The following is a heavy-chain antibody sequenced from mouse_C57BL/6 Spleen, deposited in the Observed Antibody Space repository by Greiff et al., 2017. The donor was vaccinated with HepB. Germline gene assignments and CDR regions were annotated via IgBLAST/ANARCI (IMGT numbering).Heavy chain of an antibody. CDR3: ARDDYYAMDY. J-gene: IGHJ4*01. Sequence: QVQLQQPGAELVKPGASVKLSCKASGYTFTSYWMHWVKQRPGRGLEWIGGIDPNSGGTKYNEKFKSKATLTVDKPSSTAYMQLSSLTSEDSAVYYCARDDYYAMDYWGQGTSVTVSS. CDR1: GYTFTSYW. V-gene: IGHV1-72*01. CDR2: IDPNSGGT.